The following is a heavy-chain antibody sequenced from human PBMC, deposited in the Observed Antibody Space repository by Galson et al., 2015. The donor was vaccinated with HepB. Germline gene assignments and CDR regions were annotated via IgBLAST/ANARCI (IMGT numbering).Heavy chain of an antibody. Sequence: PALVKPTQTLTLTCTVPGFSLSNARMGVSWIRQPPGKALEWLAHIFSNDEKSYSTSLKSRLTISKDTSKSQVVLTMTNMDPVDTATYYCARWDRGRKDNYYYYGMDVWGQGTTVTVSS. D-gene: IGHD3-10*01. V-gene: IGHV2-26*01. CDR1: GFSLSNARMG. CDR2: IFSNDEK. J-gene: IGHJ6*02. CDR3: ARWDRGRKDNYYYYGMDV.